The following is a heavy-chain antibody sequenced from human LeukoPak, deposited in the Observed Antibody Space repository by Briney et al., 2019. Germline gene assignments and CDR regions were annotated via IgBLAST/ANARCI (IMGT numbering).Heavy chain of an antibody. CDR3: ARTGSYYSLDY. D-gene: IGHD1-26*01. V-gene: IGHV4-34*01. CDR2: INHSGST. Sequence: SETLSLTCAVYGGSFSGYYWSWIRQPPGKGLEWIGEINHSGSTNYNPSLKSQVTISVDTSKNQFSLKLSSVTAADTAVYYCARTGSYYSLDYWGQGTLVTVSS. CDR1: GGSFSGYY. J-gene: IGHJ4*02.